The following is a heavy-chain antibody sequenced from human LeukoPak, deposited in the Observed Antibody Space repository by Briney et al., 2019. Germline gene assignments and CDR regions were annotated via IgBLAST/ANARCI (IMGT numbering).Heavy chain of an antibody. Sequence: GGSLRLSCAASGFTFSSYAMHWVRQAPGKGLEYVSAISSNGGSTYYANSVKGRFTISRDNSKNTLYLQMGSLRAEDMAVYYCARGQQWLVRALDYRGQGTLVTVSS. CDR1: GFTFSSYA. CDR2: ISSNGGST. CDR3: ARGQQWLVRALDY. J-gene: IGHJ4*02. D-gene: IGHD6-19*01. V-gene: IGHV3-64*01.